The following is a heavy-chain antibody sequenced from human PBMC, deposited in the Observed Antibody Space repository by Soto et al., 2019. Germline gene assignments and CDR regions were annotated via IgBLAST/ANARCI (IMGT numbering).Heavy chain of an antibody. CDR3: ARGPPFDP. CDR1: GGSINXXX. CDR2: VYTSGST. J-gene: IGHJ5*02. V-gene: IGHV4-4*07. Sequence: QVQLQESGPGLVRPSETXSXTCTVSGGSINXXXXXXXXXPXGKGLEWIGRVYTSGSTNYNPSLKSRVTMSVDTSNNQFSLRVSSVTAADTAIYYCARGPPFDPWGQGTLVTVSS.